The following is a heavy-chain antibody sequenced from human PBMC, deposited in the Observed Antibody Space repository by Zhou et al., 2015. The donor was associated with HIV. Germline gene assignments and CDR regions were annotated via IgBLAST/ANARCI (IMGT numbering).Heavy chain of an antibody. J-gene: IGHJ3*02. D-gene: IGHD3-22*01. CDR2: ITPMFGTA. CDR1: GAPFNTFA. Sequence: QVQLVQSGAELRKPGSSVKVSCKTSGAPFNTFALNWVRQAPGQGPEWMGTITPMFGTADYARKFRARLTITVDQYTNTAYMELSSLTSEDAAIYFCARSSVNHDNAFDIWGQGTKVIVSS. CDR3: ARSSVNHDNAFDI. V-gene: IGHV1-69*18.